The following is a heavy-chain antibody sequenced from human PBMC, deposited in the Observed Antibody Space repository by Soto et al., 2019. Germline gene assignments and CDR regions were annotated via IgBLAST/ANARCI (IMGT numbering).Heavy chain of an antibody. D-gene: IGHD2-8*01. J-gene: IGHJ6*02. V-gene: IGHV3-48*02. CDR2: ITSDSSTI. CDR1: GFTFSSYS. Sequence: GGSLRLSCAASGFTFSSYSINWVRQAPGKGLEWFSYITSDSSTISYADSVKGRFTVSRDNAKNPLYLQMNSLRDEDTAVYYCARVGRGVYGMDVWGQGTSVTVSS. CDR3: ARVGRGVYGMDV.